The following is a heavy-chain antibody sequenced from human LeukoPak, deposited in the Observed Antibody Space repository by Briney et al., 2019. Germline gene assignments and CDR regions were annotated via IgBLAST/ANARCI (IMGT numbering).Heavy chain of an antibody. CDR1: GGSISGSSSYY. CDR3: ARFHARTTVDDY. CDR2: IYYSGST. J-gene: IGHJ4*02. Sequence: PSETLSLTCTVSGGSISGSSSYYWGWIRQPPGKGLEWIGNIYYSGSTYYNPSLKSRVTISLDTSKNRFSLKLVSVTAADTAVFYCARFHARTTVDDYWGQGTLVTVSS. D-gene: IGHD4-11*01. V-gene: IGHV4-39*01.